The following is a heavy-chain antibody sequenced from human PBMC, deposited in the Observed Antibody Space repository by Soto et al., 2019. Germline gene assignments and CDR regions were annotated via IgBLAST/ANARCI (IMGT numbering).Heavy chain of an antibody. Sequence: ASVKVSLQASGYTLTSHQMHRVRQAPGQGLEWMGIIHPSGGSTSYAQKFQGRVTMTRDTSTSTVYMELSSLRSEDTAVYYCARRPRTTNYYYGMDVWGQGTTVTVS. J-gene: IGHJ6*02. D-gene: IGHD1-7*01. CDR3: ARRPRTTNYYYGMDV. CDR2: IHPSGGST. CDR1: GYTLTSHQ. V-gene: IGHV1-46*01.